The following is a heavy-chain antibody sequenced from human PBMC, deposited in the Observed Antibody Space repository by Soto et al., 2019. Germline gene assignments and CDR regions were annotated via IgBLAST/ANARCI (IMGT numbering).Heavy chain of an antibody. CDR2: IWYNGSNK. CDR3: ARDGPGGSWIHYFDY. CDR1: GFTFSSYG. D-gene: IGHD6-13*01. Sequence: QVQLVESGGGVVQPGRSLRLSCAASGFTFSSYGMHWVRQAPGKGLEWVAVIWYNGSNKYYADSVKGRFTISRDNSKNTLYLQMNSLRAEDTAVYYCARDGPGGSWIHYFDYWGQGTLVTVSS. J-gene: IGHJ4*02. V-gene: IGHV3-33*01.